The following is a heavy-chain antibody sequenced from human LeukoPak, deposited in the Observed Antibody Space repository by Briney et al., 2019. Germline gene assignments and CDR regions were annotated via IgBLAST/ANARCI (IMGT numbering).Heavy chain of an antibody. Sequence: ASETLSLTCAVYGGSFSGYYWSWIRQPPGKGLEWIGEINHSGSTNYNPSLKSRVTISVDTSKNQFSLKLSSVTAADTAVYYCARVGIAVGEVDYWGQGTLVTVSS. CDR3: ARVGIAVGEVDY. CDR1: GGSFSGYY. J-gene: IGHJ4*02. D-gene: IGHD6-19*01. V-gene: IGHV4-34*01. CDR2: INHSGST.